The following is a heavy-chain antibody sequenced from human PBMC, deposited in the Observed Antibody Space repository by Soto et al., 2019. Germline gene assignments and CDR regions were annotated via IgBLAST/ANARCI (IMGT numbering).Heavy chain of an antibody. CDR3: ARGAPYGDYISNWFDP. CDR1: GGSISSYY. J-gene: IGHJ5*02. Sequence: NPSETLSLTCTVTGGSISSYYWSWIRQPPGKGLEWIGYIYYSGSTNYNPSLKSRVTISVDTSKNQFSLKLSSVTAADTAVYYCARGAPYGDYISNWFDPWGQGTLVTVSS. CDR2: IYYSGST. V-gene: IGHV4-59*01. D-gene: IGHD4-17*01.